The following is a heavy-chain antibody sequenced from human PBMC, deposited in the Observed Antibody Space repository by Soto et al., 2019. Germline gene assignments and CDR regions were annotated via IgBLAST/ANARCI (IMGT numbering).Heavy chain of an antibody. CDR2: IYPGDSDT. CDR1: GYSFTSYW. V-gene: IGHV5-51*01. CDR3: ARHGIQGGSGSLPGWLDH. J-gene: IGHJ5*02. D-gene: IGHD3-10*01. Sequence: PGESLKISCKGSGYSFTSYWIGWVRQMPGKGLEWMGIIYPGDSDTRYSPSFQGQVTISADKSISTAYLQWSSLKASDTAMYYCARHGIQGGSGSLPGWLDHWGQGTLVTVSS.